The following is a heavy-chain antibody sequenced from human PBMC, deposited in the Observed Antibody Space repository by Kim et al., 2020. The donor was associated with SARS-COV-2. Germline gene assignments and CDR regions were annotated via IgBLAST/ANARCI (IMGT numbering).Heavy chain of an antibody. CDR3: ARGVAYYYYYMDV. CDR1: GGSFSGYY. CDR2: INHSGST. V-gene: IGHV4-34*01. Sequence: SETLSLTCAVYGGSFSGYYWSWIRQPPGKGLEWIGEINHSGSTNYNPSLKSRVTISVDTSKNQFSLKLSSVTAADTAVYYCARGVAYYYYYMDVWGKGTTVTVSS. J-gene: IGHJ6*03.